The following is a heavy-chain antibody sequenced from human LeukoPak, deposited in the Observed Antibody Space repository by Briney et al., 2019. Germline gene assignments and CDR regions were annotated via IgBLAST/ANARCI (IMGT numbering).Heavy chain of an antibody. J-gene: IGHJ6*02. CDR1: GFTVSSNY. D-gene: IGHD2/OR15-2a*01. CDR3: ARSVPDYFHGMDV. V-gene: IGHV3-53*01. CDR2: IYSGGST. Sequence: GGSLRLSCAASGFTVSSNYMSWVRQAPGKGLEWVSVIYSGGSTYYADSVKGRFTISRDNSKNTLYLQMNSLRAEDTAVYYCARSVPDYFHGMDVWGQGTTVTVSS.